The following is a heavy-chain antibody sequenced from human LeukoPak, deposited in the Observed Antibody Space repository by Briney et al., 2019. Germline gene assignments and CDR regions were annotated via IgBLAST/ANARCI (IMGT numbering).Heavy chain of an antibody. CDR3: AKGGSGWYPGFDY. CDR2: IGSGDTT. D-gene: IGHD6-19*01. Sequence: GGSLRLSCAATGFTFNNYAMSWVRQAPGKGLDWVSAIGSGDTTFYADSVKGRFTISSDSSKSMLYLQMSSLTAEDTAIYYCAKGGSGWYPGFDYWGQGILVTVSS. V-gene: IGHV3-23*01. CDR1: GFTFNNYA. J-gene: IGHJ4*02.